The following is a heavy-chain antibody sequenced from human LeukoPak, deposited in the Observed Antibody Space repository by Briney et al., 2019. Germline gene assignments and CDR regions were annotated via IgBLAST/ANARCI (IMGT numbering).Heavy chain of an antibody. J-gene: IGHJ4*02. V-gene: IGHV5-51*01. D-gene: IGHD5-18*01. CDR3: ARWLIDTASDY. CDR2: IYPSDSNT. Sequence: GESLKISCKGSGYSFTSYWIGWVRQMPGKGLEWMGIIYPSDSNTRYSPSFQGQVTISADKSISTAYPQWTSLKASDTAMYYCARWLIDTASDYWGQGTLVTVSS. CDR1: GYSFTSYW.